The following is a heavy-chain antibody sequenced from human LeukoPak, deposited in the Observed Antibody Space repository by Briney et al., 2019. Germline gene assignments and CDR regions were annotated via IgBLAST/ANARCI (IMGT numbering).Heavy chain of an antibody. CDR2: VDHTGST. V-gene: IGHV4-59*01. Sequence: SETLSLTCSVSDDSITMYYWTWIRQPPGKGLEWIGYVDHTGSTNFNPSLNGRVSISRDTTKNLFSLRLRSVTAADTAVYSCARGRASSSTWYSTYYYYFYMDVWGKGTTVTVSS. CDR1: DDSITMYY. D-gene: IGHD1-1*01. J-gene: IGHJ6*03. CDR3: ARGRASSSTWYSTYYYYFYMDV.